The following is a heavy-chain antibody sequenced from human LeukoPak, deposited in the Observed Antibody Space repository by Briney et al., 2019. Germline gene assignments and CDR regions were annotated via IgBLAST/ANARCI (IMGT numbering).Heavy chain of an antibody. J-gene: IGHJ3*02. D-gene: IGHD3-3*01. CDR2: IWYDGSNK. V-gene: IGHV3-33*06. Sequence: PGGSLRLSCAASGFTFSSYGMHWVRQAPGKGLEWVAVIWYDGSNKYYADSVKGRFTISRDNSKNTLYLQMNSLRAEDTAVYYCAKDWDSWSGYSALDIWGQGTMVTVSS. CDR3: AKDWDSWSGYSALDI. CDR1: GFTFSSYG.